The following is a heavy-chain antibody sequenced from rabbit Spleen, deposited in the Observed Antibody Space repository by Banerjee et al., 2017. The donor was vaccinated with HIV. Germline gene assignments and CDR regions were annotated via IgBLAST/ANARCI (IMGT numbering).Heavy chain of an antibody. CDR1: GFSFSDRDV. CDR2: INTATVKA. V-gene: IGHV1S45*01. D-gene: IGHD1-1*01. CDR3: ARNYVNVFDP. J-gene: IGHJ2*01. Sequence: QEHLEESGGGLVKPEGSLTLTCKASGFSFSDRDVMCWVRQAPGKGLEWITCINTATVKAVYATWAKGRFTISRTSSTTVTLQMTSLTVADTATYFCARNYVNVFDPWGPGTLVTVS.